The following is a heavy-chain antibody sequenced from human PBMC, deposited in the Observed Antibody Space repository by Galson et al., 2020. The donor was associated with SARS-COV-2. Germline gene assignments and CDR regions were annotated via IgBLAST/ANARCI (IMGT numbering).Heavy chain of an antibody. Sequence: ASVKVSCKASGYTFTGYYMHWVRQAPGQGLEWMGWINPNSGGTNYAQKFQGRVTMTRDTSISTAYMELSRLRSDDTAVYYCARGGYDYDILTGYYNAGYFDYWGQGTLVTVSS. J-gene: IGHJ4*02. CDR2: INPNSGGT. CDR1: GYTFTGYY. V-gene: IGHV1-2*02. CDR3: ARGGYDYDILTGYYNAGYFDY. D-gene: IGHD3-9*01.